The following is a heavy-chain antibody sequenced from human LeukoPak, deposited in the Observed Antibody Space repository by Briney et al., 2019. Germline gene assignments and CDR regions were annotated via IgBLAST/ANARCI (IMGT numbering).Heavy chain of an antibody. Sequence: GGSLRLSCADSGFTFSSYAMSWDRQAPGKGLEWVSLISTSGRTHYADSVQGRFTISRDNSKNTLSLHMNSLRAEDTAVYYCARGLDSSGYYHVVDSWGQGALVTVSS. J-gene: IGHJ4*02. CDR2: ISTSGRT. CDR3: ARGLDSSGYYHVVDS. D-gene: IGHD3-22*01. CDR1: GFTFSSYA. V-gene: IGHV3-23*01.